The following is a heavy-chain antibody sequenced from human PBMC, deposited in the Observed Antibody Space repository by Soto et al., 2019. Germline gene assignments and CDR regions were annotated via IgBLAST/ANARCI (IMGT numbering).Heavy chain of an antibody. CDR3: ARDRSWGADGGMDV. V-gene: IGHV3-30-3*01. J-gene: IGHJ6*02. CDR2: ISYDGSNK. Sequence: GGSLRLSCAASGFTFSSYAMHWVRQAPGKGLEWVAVISYDGSNKYYADSVKGRFTISRDNSKNTLYLQMNSLRAEDTAVYYCARDRSWGADGGMDVWGQGTTVTVSS. D-gene: IGHD3-16*01. CDR1: GFTFSSYA.